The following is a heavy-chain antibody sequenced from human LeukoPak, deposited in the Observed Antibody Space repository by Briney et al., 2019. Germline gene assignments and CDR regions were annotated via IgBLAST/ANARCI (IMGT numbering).Heavy chain of an antibody. CDR2: IKSKTDGGTT. Sequence: GGSLRLSCAASGFTFSTYAMSWVRQAPGKGLEWVGRIKSKTDGGTTDYAAPVKGRFTISRDDSKNTLYLQMNSLKTEDTAVYYCTTSYDFWSGDYWGQGTLVTVSS. D-gene: IGHD3-3*01. J-gene: IGHJ4*02. CDR3: TTSYDFWSGDY. CDR1: GFTFSTYA. V-gene: IGHV3-15*01.